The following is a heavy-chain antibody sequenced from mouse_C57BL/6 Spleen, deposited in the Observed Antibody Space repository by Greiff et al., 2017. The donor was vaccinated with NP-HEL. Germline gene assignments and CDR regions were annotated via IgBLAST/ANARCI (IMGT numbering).Heavy chain of an antibody. CDR3: ARGRVDGYYPWFAY. CDR2: IYPGSGNT. D-gene: IGHD2-3*01. Sequence: VKLVESGPELVKPGASVKISCKASGYSFTSYYIHWVKQRPGQGLEWIGWIYPGSGNTKYNEKFKGKATLTADTSSSTAYMQLSSLTSEDSAVYYCARGRVDGYYPWFAYWGQGTLVTVSA. J-gene: IGHJ3*01. CDR1: GYSFTSYY. V-gene: IGHV1-66*01.